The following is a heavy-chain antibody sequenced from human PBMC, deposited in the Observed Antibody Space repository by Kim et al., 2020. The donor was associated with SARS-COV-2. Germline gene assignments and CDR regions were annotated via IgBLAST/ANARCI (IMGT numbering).Heavy chain of an antibody. D-gene: IGHD3-22*01. CDR3: ARGANYYDSSGYSRGNWFDP. Sequence: GGSLRLSCAASGFTFSSYWMHWVRQAPGKGLVWVSRINSDGSSTSYADSVKGRFTISRDNAKNTLYLQMNSLRAEDTAVYYCARGANYYDSSGYSRGNWFDPWGQGTLVTVSS. CDR2: INSDGSST. J-gene: IGHJ5*02. V-gene: IGHV3-74*01. CDR1: GFTFSSYW.